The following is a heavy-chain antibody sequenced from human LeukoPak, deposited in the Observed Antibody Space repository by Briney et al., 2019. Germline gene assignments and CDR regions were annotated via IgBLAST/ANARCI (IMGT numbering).Heavy chain of an antibody. D-gene: IGHD3-22*01. CDR1: GFTFSSSA. CDR2: IGGSGGDT. J-gene: IGHJ4*02. Sequence: GGSLRLSCVASGFTFSSSAMNWVRQAPGEGLQWVSAIGGSGGDTYYADSVKGRFTISRDNSKNTLFLQMNSLRVEDTAVYYCATAGNYDSSGYYPRGFDYWGPGALVTVSS. V-gene: IGHV3-23*01. CDR3: ATAGNYDSSGYYPRGFDY.